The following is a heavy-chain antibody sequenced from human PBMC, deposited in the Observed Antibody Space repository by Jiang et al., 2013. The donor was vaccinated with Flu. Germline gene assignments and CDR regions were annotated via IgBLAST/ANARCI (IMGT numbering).Heavy chain of an antibody. CDR3: AREDSADYFLDY. V-gene: IGHV3-74*01. D-gene: IGHD2/OR15-2a*01. Sequence: WVSRINNDGTGITYADSVRGRFTISRDNAKNTLFLQMSGLRVEDTAVYYCAREDSADYFLDYWGQGSLVTVSS. CDR2: INNDGTGI. J-gene: IGHJ4*02.